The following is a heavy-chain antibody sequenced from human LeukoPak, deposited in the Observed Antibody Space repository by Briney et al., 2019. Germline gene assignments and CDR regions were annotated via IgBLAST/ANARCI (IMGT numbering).Heavy chain of an antibody. J-gene: IGHJ4*02. CDR3: ARRGIGGSDEYYFDY. D-gene: IGHD6-25*01. V-gene: IGHV4-39*01. CDR1: GGSISSYY. CDR2: IYYSGST. Sequence: SETLSLTCTVSGGSISSYYWSWIRQPPGKGLEWIGSIYYSGSTYYNPSLKSRVTISVDTSKNQFSLRLTSVTAADTAVYYCARRGIGGSDEYYFDYWGQGTLVTVSS.